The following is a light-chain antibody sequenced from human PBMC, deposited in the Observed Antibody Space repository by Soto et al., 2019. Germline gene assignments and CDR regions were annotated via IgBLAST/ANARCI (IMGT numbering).Light chain of an antibody. Sequence: DIHLTQSPSSLSASVGDRVTITCRASQSIGNYLNWYQQKPGKAPKLLIYDASILESGVPSRFSGSGSGTEFTLTISSLQPDDFATYYCQQYSSYSWTFGQGTKVDIK. CDR3: QQYSSYSWT. CDR2: DAS. J-gene: IGKJ1*01. V-gene: IGKV1-5*01. CDR1: QSIGNY.